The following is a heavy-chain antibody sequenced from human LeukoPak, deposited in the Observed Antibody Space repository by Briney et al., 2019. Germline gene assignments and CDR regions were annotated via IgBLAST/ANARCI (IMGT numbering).Heavy chain of an antibody. Sequence: GGSLRLSCAASGSTFSSYWMSWVRQAPGKGLEWVANIKQDGSEKYYVDSVKGRFTISRDNSKNTLYLQMNSLRADDTAVYYCAMKAVPRPRLYDAFDFWGQGTVVTVSS. D-gene: IGHD2-2*02. V-gene: IGHV3-7*03. CDR2: IKQDGSEK. J-gene: IGHJ3*01. CDR3: AMKAVPRPRLYDAFDF. CDR1: GSTFSSYW.